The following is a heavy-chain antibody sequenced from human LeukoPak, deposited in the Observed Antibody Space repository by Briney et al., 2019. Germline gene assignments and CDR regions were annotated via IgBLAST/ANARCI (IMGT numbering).Heavy chain of an antibody. V-gene: IGHV3-53*01. CDR1: GFIFDVYD. Sequence: PGGSLRLSCAASGFIFDVYDISWIRQAPGKGLEWVSIIYSGGYTDYADSVKGRFTISRDNSKNTLYLQMNNLRAEDTAVYYCARRAGGYSHPYDYWGQGTLVTVSS. J-gene: IGHJ4*02. CDR3: ARRAGGYSHPYDY. CDR2: IYSGGYT. D-gene: IGHD4-23*01.